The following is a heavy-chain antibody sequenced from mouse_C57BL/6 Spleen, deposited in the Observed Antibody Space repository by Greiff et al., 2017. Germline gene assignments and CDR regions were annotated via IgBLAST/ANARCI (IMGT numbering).Heavy chain of an antibody. J-gene: IGHJ2*01. CDR3: ARSLRSTGVDY. Sequence: VQLQQSGAELVKPGASVKISCKASGYAFSSYWMNWVKQRPGKGLEWIGQIYPGDGATNYNGKFKGKATLTADKSSSTAYMQLSSLTSEDSAVYFCARSLRSTGVDYWGQGTTLTVSS. CDR2: IYPGDGAT. V-gene: IGHV1-80*01. D-gene: IGHD4-1*02. CDR1: GYAFSSYW.